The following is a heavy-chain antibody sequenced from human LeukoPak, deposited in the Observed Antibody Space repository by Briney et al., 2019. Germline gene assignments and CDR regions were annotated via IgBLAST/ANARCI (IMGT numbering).Heavy chain of an antibody. D-gene: IGHD2-15*01. J-gene: IGHJ4*02. CDR1: GYTFTSYY. CDR2: INPSGGST. CDR3: GRALLFCSGGGCSPPYYFDS. V-gene: IGHV1-46*01. Sequence: ASVKVSCKASGYTFTSYYMHWVRQAPGQGLEWMGIINPSGGSTSYAQKFQGRVTMTRDMSTSTCYMELSSLRSDDTAVYYCGRALLFCSGGGCSPPYYFDSWAKGTLVTVS.